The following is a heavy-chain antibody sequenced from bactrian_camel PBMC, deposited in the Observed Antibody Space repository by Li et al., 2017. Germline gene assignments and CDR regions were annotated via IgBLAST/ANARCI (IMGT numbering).Heavy chain of an antibody. J-gene: IGHJ4*01. V-gene: IGHV3S31*01. CDR2: MYTGGGSS. Sequence: VQLVESGGGSAQTGGSLRLSCVGSGYTYSSYCMGWFRQTPGKGREGLAAMYTGGGSSYYADSVKGRFTISPDNAENTLYLQLNSLKPEDTAMYYCAARSVCLDLLRAIPLSRWVGQGTQVTVS. D-gene: IGHD1*01. CDR1: GYTYSSYC.